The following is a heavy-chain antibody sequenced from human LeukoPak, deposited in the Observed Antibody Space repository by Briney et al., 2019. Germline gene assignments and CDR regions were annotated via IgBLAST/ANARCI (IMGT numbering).Heavy chain of an antibody. CDR3: ASQYSSSWYGLGWFDP. V-gene: IGHV4-34*01. J-gene: IGHJ5*02. CDR2: INHSGST. CDR1: GGSFSGYY. Sequence: PSETLSLTCAVYGGSFSGYYWSWIRQPPGKGLEWIGEINHSGSTNYNPSLKSRVTISVDTSKNQFSLKLSSVTAADTAVYYCASQYSSSWYGLGWFDPWGQGTLVTVSS. D-gene: IGHD6-13*01.